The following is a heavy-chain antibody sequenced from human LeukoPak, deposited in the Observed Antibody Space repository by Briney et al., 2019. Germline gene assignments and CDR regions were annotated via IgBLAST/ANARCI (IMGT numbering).Heavy chain of an antibody. CDR1: GGSFSGYY. CDR2: INHSGST. J-gene: IGHJ3*02. CDR3: ARGPRFYYDSSGYYLEDAFDI. Sequence: SETLSLTCAVYGGSFSGYYWSWIRQPPGKGLEWIGEINHSGSTNYNPSLKSRVTISVDTSKNQFSLKLSSVTAADTAVYYCARGPRFYYDSSGYYLEDAFDIWGQGTMVTGSS. D-gene: IGHD3-22*01. V-gene: IGHV4-34*01.